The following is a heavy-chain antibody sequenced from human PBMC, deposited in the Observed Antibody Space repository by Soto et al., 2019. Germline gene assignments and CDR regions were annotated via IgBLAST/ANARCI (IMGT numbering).Heavy chain of an antibody. CDR1: GGSFSGYY. D-gene: IGHD6-19*01. V-gene: IGHV4-34*01. Sequence: KTSETLSLPCAVYGGSFSGYYWSWIRQPPGKGLEWIGEINHSGSTNYNPSLKSRVTISVDTSKNQFSLKLSSVTAADTAVYYCARRRGPYSSGWHVTGYYYYGMDVWGQGTTVTVSS. CDR3: ARRRGPYSSGWHVTGYYYYGMDV. J-gene: IGHJ6*02. CDR2: INHSGST.